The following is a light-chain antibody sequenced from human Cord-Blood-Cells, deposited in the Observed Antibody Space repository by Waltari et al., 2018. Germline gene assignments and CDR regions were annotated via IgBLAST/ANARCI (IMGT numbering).Light chain of an antibody. CDR2: EVS. Sequence: QSALTQPASVSGSPGQSITISCTGTSSDVGGYNYVSWYQQHPGKAPNLMIYEVSNLPSGFSNRFSGSKSGNTASLTISGLQAEDEADYYCSSYTSSSTYVFGTGTKVTVL. CDR3: SSYTSSSTYV. J-gene: IGLJ1*01. V-gene: IGLV2-14*01. CDR1: SSDVGGYNY.